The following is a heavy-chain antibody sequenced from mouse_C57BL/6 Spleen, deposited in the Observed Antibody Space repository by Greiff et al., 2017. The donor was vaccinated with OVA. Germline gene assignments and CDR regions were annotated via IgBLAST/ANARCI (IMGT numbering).Heavy chain of an antibody. V-gene: IGHV5-17*01. CDR2: ISSGSSTI. J-gene: IGHJ2*01. CDR3: ARFMTTLVATADYFDY. CDR1: GFTFSDYG. Sequence: EVQLQESGGGLVKPGGSLKLSCAASGFTFSDYGMHWVRQAPEKGLEWVAYISSGSSTIYYADTVKGRFTISRDNAKNTLFLQMTSRRSEDTAIYYCARFMTTLVATADYFDYWGQGTTLTVSS. D-gene: IGHD1-1*01.